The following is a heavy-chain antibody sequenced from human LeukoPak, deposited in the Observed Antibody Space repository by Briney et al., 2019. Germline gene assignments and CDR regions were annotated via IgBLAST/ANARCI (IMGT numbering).Heavy chain of an antibody. Sequence: PSETLSLTCAVYGGSFSPYYWSWIRQPPGKGLEWIGEINHSGSTNYNPSLKSRVTISVHTSKNQFSLRLSSVTAADTAVYYCARSCYYTSSGAAFDIWGQGTMVTVSS. CDR1: GGSFSPYY. D-gene: IGHD3-22*01. CDR3: ARSCYYTSSGAAFDI. V-gene: IGHV4-34*01. CDR2: INHSGST. J-gene: IGHJ3*02.